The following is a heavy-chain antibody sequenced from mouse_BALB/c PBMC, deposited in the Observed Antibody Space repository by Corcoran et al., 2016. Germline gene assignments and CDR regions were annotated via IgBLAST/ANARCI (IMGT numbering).Heavy chain of an antibody. V-gene: IGHV1S81*02. CDR2: INPSNGGT. Sequence: QVQLQQPGAELVKPGASVKLSCKASGYTFTSYYMYWVKQRTGQGLEWIGGINPSNGGTNFNEKFKSKATLTVDKSSSTAYMQLSSLTSEDSAVYYCTRSNAYAMDYWGQGTSVTVSS. J-gene: IGHJ4*01. CDR1: GYTFTSYY. CDR3: TRSNAYAMDY.